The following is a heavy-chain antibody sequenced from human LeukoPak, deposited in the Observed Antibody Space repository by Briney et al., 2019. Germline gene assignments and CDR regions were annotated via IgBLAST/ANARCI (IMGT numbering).Heavy chain of an antibody. CDR3: ARGLQQQLGWFDP. J-gene: IGHJ5*02. D-gene: IGHD6-13*01. CDR2: IYSGGST. CDR1: GFTVSNNY. Sequence: GGSLRLFCAASGFTVSNNYMSWVRQAPGKGMEWVSIIYSGGSTYYADSVKGRFTISRNNSKNTLYLQMSSLRSDDTAVYYCARGLQQQLGWFDPWGQGTLVTVSS. V-gene: IGHV3-53*04.